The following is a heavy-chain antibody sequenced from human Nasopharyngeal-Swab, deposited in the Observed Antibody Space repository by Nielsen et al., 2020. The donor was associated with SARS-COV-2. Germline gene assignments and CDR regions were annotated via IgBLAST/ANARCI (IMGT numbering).Heavy chain of an antibody. CDR2: IISNTYGGAP. J-gene: IGHJ3*02. D-gene: IGHD1-26*01. CDR3: ARSVGSFYGQGAFDI. Sequence: SLKLSCTISGFTFGDYAMSWFRHAQGQGMEWVGFIISNTYGGAPDYSASVKGRFTISRDDDESIAYLQMNSLETEDTGVYYCARSVGSFYGQGAFDIWGQGTMVTVSS. CDR1: GFTFGDYA. V-gene: IGHV3-49*03.